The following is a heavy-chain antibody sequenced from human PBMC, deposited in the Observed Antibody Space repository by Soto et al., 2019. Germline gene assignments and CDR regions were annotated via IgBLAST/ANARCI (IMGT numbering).Heavy chain of an antibody. CDR2: INAGNGNT. Sequence: ASVKVSCKASGYTFTSYAMHWVRQAPGQRLEWMGWINAGNGNTKYSQKYQGRVTITRDTSASTAYMELSSLRSEDTAVYYRSRVPNFRLNWNYPRGGMDVWGQGTTVTVSS. D-gene: IGHD1-7*01. V-gene: IGHV1-3*01. CDR1: GYTFTSYA. CDR3: SRVPNFRLNWNYPRGGMDV. J-gene: IGHJ6*02.